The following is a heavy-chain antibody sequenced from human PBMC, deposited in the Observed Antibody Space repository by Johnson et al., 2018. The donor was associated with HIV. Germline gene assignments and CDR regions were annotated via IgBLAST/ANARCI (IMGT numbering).Heavy chain of an antibody. J-gene: IGHJ3*02. D-gene: IGHD3-10*01. CDR3: VKVQDEWFRALGAFDI. V-gene: IGHV3-33*06. CDR2: IWYDGSNK. Sequence: QEQLVESGGGVVQPGRSLRLSCAASGFTFSTYGIHWVRQAPGKGLEWVAVIWYDGSNKYYADSVKGRFTISRDNSKNTMYLQMNTLRAEDTAVYYCVKVQDEWFRALGAFDIWGQGTMVTVSS. CDR1: GFTFSTYG.